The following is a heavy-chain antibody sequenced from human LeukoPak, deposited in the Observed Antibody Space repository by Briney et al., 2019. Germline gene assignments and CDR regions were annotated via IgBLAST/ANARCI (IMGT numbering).Heavy chain of an antibody. Sequence: GESLKISCKGSGYSFSSYWIGWVRQMPGKGLEWMGIIYPGDSDTRYSPSFQGQVTFSADTSLSTAYLQWSSLEASDTAMYCCARICSSRCPTDYWGQGTLVTVSS. CDR2: IYPGDSDT. CDR3: ARICSSRCPTDY. J-gene: IGHJ4*02. D-gene: IGHD2-2*01. CDR1: GYSFSSYW. V-gene: IGHV5-51*01.